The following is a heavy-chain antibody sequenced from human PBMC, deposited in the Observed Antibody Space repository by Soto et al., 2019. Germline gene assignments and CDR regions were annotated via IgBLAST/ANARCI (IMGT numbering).Heavy chain of an antibody. CDR1: GYTFTSYY. CDR3: ARDPGWFGESTLQTTFDY. D-gene: IGHD3-10*01. J-gene: IGHJ4*02. CDR2: INPSGGST. Sequence: ASVKVSCKASGYTFTSYYMHWVRQAPGQGLEWMGIINPSGGSTSYAQKFQGRVTMTRDTSTSTVYMELSSLRSEDTAVYYCARDPGWFGESTLQTTFDYWGQGTLVTVSS. V-gene: IGHV1-46*03.